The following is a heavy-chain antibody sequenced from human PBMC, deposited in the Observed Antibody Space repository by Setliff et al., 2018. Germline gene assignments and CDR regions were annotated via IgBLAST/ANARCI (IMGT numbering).Heavy chain of an antibody. D-gene: IGHD6-19*01. Sequence: GESLKISCKGSGYRFTTYWIGWVRQMPGKGLEWMGFIYPGDSDTRYSPSFQGQVTISADKSISTAYLQWSSLKASDTAMYYCVRDGRAEPAETWGQGTLVTVSS. CDR3: VRDGRAEPAET. CDR1: GYRFTTYW. CDR2: IYPGDSDT. V-gene: IGHV5-51*01. J-gene: IGHJ5*02.